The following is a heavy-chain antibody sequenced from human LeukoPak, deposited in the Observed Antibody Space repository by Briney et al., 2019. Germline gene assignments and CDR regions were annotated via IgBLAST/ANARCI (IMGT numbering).Heavy chain of an antibody. CDR3: AKDTRMEGWWDAFDI. V-gene: IGHV3-23*01. J-gene: IGHJ3*02. CDR1: GFTFSSYA. D-gene: IGHD2-8*02. Sequence: PGGSLRLSCAASGFTFSSYAMSWVRQAPGKGLEWVSAISSSGGSTYYADSVKGRFTISRDNSKNTLYLQMNSLRAEDTAVYYCAKDTRMEGWWDAFDIWGQGTMVTVSS. CDR2: ISSSGGST.